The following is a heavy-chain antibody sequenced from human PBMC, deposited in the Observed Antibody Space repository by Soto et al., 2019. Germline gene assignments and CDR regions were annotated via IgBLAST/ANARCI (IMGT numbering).Heavy chain of an antibody. CDR3: ASTIRKLAQTLKWFDP. V-gene: IGHV3-66*01. D-gene: IGHD2-21*01. CDR1: GFTVSSYY. CDR2: IYSGGST. Sequence: EVQLVESGGGLVQPGGSLRLSCAASGFTVSSYYMSWVRQAPGKGLEWVSVIYSGGSTYYADSVKGRFTISRDNSKNTLYLQMNSLRAEDTAVYYCASTIRKLAQTLKWFDPWGQRTLVTVSS. J-gene: IGHJ5*02.